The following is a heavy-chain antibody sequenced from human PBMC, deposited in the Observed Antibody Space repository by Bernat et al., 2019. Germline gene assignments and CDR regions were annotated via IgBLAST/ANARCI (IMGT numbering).Heavy chain of an antibody. V-gene: IGHV3-23*01. CDR1: GFSFSSYA. CDR3: AKGRGSYYYGSGSFKYYYYYGMDV. J-gene: IGHJ6*02. CDR2: ISGSGGST. D-gene: IGHD3-10*01. Sequence: EVQLLESGGGLVQPGGSLRLSCAASGFSFSSYAMSWVRQAPGKGLEVVPAISGSGGSTYYADAVKGRFTISRDNSKNTLYLQRNSLRAEDTAVYYCAKGRGSYYYGSGSFKYYYYYGMDVWGQGTTVTVSS.